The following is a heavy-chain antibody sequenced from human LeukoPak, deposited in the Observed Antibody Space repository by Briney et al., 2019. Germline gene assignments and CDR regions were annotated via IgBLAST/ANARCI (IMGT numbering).Heavy chain of an antibody. V-gene: IGHV4-59*12. D-gene: IGHD2-15*01. J-gene: IGHJ4*02. Sequence: PSETLSLTCTVSGGSTSGYYWTWIRQPPRTPLEGIGYMYYNGNTNYNPSLKSRVTIAVDPSKNQFSLKLSSVTAADTAVYYCARGRYCSGGSCPKRNHFDYWGQGTLVTVSS. CDR3: ARGRYCSGGSCPKRNHFDY. CDR2: MYYNGNT. CDR1: GGSTSGYY.